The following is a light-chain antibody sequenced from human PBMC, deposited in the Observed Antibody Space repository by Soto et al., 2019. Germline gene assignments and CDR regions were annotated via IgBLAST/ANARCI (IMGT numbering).Light chain of an antibody. J-gene: IGKJ1*01. V-gene: IGKV4-1*01. CDR2: WAS. CDR1: QSILYGSNSKNY. CDR3: QQYYNPPPN. Sequence: DFVMTQSPDSLAVSLGERATINCKCSQSILYGSNSKNYLAWYQQKPGQPPKLLIYWASTRESGVPDRFSGSGSGTDFTLTISSLQAEDVAVYYCQQYYNPPPNFGQGTKVEIK.